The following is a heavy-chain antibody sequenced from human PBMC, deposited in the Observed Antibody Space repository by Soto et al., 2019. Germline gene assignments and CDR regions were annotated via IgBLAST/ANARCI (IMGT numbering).Heavy chain of an antibody. CDR1: GGSISSGGYS. CDR3: ARHNYGSGSTYFDY. V-gene: IGHV4-30-2*01. J-gene: IGHJ4*02. Sequence: SETLSLTCAVSGGSISSGGYSCNWIRQPPGKGLEWIGYIYHSGSTYYNPSLKSRVTISVDTSKNQFSLKLNSMTAADTAVYYCARHNYGSGSTYFDYWGQGTLVTVSS. CDR2: IYHSGST. D-gene: IGHD3-10*01.